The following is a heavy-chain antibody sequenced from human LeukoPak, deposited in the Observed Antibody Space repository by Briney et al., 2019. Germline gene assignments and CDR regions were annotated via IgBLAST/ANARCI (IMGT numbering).Heavy chain of an antibody. D-gene: IGHD2-2*01. J-gene: IGHJ4*02. Sequence: ASVKVSCKASGYTFTGYYMNWVRQAPGQGLEWMGWINPNSGGTNDAQKFQGRVTMTRDTSISTAYMELSRLRSDDTAVYYCARAEYCSSTSCYPSSGWFHYFDYWGQGTLVTVSS. V-gene: IGHV1-2*02. CDR3: ARAEYCSSTSCYPSSGWFHYFDY. CDR2: INPNSGGT. CDR1: GYTFTGYY.